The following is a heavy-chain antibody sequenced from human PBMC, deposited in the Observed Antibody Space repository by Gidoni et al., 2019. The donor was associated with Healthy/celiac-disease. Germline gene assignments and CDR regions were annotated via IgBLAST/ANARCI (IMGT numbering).Heavy chain of an antibody. J-gene: IGHJ6*02. Sequence: EVQLLESGGGLVQPGGSLRLSCAASGFTFSSYAMSWVRQAPGKGLEWVSAISGSGGSTYYADSVKGRFTISRDNSKNTLYLQMNSLRAEDTAVYYCANNRAESRRYSSGWSKYYYYGMDVWGQGTTVTVSS. CDR3: ANNRAESRRYSSGWSKYYYYGMDV. CDR1: GFTFSSYA. V-gene: IGHV3-23*01. D-gene: IGHD6-19*01. CDR2: ISGSGGST.